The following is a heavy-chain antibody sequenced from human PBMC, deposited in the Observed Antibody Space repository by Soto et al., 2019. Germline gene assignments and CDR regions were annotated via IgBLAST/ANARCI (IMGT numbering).Heavy chain of an antibody. D-gene: IGHD3-16*01. CDR2: LSSDGFGA. Sequence: EVHLEESGGGLVQPGGSLRLSCAASGFSLSPYWMHWVRQVPRRGLEWVARLSSDGFGAAYADSVKGRFFISRDIARNTLSLQMNSLRADDTAVYYCARDLGGPDYWGRGTSVTVSS. CDR3: ARDLGGPDY. CDR1: GFSLSPYW. V-gene: IGHV3-74*03. J-gene: IGHJ4*02.